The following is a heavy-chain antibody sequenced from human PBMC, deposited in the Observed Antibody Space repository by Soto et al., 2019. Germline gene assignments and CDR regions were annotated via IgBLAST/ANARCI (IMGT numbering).Heavy chain of an antibody. Sequence: SETLSLTCAVSGGSIGTSAYYWGWIRQAPGKGLEWIGSINHSGNTYLSPSLKDRVTMSVDTSKNSFSLKLRSATAADTGLYYCSRRAPEGFDPWGQGTLVTV. CDR2: INHSGNT. CDR3: SRRAPEGFDP. V-gene: IGHV4-39*01. J-gene: IGHJ5*02. CDR1: GGSIGTSAYY.